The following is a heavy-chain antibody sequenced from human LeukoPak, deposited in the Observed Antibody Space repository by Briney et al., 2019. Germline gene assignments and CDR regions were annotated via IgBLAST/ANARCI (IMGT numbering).Heavy chain of an antibody. CDR3: ARAGAAAANYFDY. CDR2: IYPGDSDT. J-gene: IGHJ4*02. Sequence: GESLKISCQGFGYSFTSYWIGWVRQMPGKGLEWMGIIYPGDSDTRYSPSFQGQVTISADKSISTAYLQWSSLKASDTAMYYCARAGAAAANYFDYWGQGTLVTVSS. V-gene: IGHV5-51*01. CDR1: GYSFTSYW. D-gene: IGHD6-13*01.